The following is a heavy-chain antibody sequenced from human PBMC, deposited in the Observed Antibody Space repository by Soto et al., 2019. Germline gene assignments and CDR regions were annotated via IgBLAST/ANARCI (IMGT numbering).Heavy chain of an antibody. D-gene: IGHD6-13*01. J-gene: IGHJ6*02. CDR3: ARDSAAAGTPMYYGMDV. CDR1: GFTFSSYD. CDR2: IGTAGDT. Sequence: PGGSLRLSCAASGFTFSSYDMHWVRQATGKGLEWVSAIGTAGDTYYPGSVKGRFTISRENAKNSLYLQMNSLRAEDTAVYYCARDSAAAGTPMYYGMDVWGQGTTVTVSS. V-gene: IGHV3-13*01.